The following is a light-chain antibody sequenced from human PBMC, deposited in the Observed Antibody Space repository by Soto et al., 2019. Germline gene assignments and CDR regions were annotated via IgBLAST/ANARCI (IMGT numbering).Light chain of an antibody. CDR3: CSYAGSFIFV. J-gene: IGLJ1*01. CDR1: SRDVGYYNY. Sequence: QSVLTQPRSVSGPPGQSVTISCTGTSRDVGYYNYVSWYQQYPGKVPKLMIYDVSQRPSGVPDRFSGSKSGNTASLTISGLQAEDEADYYCCSYAGSFIFVFGTGTKVTVL. V-gene: IGLV2-11*01. CDR2: DVS.